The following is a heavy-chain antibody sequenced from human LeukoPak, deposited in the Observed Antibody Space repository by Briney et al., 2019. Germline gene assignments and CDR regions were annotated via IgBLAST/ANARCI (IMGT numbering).Heavy chain of an antibody. V-gene: IGHV3-23*01. Sequence: GGSLRLSCVASGFTFSNYWMSWVRQAPGKGLEWVSAISGSGGSTYYADSVKGRFTISRDNSKNTLYLQMNSLRAEDTAVYYCAKDPGFGVVSDWGQGTLVTVSS. CDR1: GFTFSNYW. J-gene: IGHJ4*02. CDR3: AKDPGFGVVSD. D-gene: IGHD2-2*01. CDR2: ISGSGGST.